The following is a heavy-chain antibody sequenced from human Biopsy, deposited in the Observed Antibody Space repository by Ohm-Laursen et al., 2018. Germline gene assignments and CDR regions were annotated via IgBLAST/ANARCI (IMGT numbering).Heavy chain of an antibody. J-gene: IGHJ4*02. CDR3: AADINVWNVNY. D-gene: IGHD1-1*01. Sequence: GASVKVSCKVSGYTLNELSMHWVRQVPGKGLEWMGGFAPENGKTVYAQNFQARVSLTEDTSTDTAYMELRSLRSEDTAVYYCAADINVWNVNYWGQGTQVIVSS. CDR2: FAPENGKT. V-gene: IGHV1-24*01. CDR1: GYTLNELS.